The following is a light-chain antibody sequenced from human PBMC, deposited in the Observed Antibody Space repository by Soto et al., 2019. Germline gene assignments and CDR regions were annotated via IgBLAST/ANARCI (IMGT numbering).Light chain of an antibody. CDR1: SSKIGSNT. CDR2: SNN. Sequence: QSVLTQPPSASGTPGQRVTISCSGSSSKIGSNTVNWYQQLPGTAPKLLIYSNNQRPSGVPDRFSGSKSGTSASLAISGLQSVDEADYYCAAWDASLNGVVFGGGTKLTVL. J-gene: IGLJ2*01. CDR3: AAWDASLNGVV. V-gene: IGLV1-44*01.